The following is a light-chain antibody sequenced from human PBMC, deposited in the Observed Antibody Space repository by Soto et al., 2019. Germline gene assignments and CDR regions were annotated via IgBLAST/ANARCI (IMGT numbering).Light chain of an antibody. CDR1: SSDVGSYNL. Sequence: SVLAQPASVSGSPGQSITISCTGTSSDVGSYNLVSWYQHHPGKAPKLMIYEGSKRPSGVSNRFSGSKSGNTASLTISGLQAEDEADYYCCSYAGSTTFYVFGIGTKVTVL. J-gene: IGLJ1*01. CDR2: EGS. CDR3: CSYAGSTTFYV. V-gene: IGLV2-23*01.